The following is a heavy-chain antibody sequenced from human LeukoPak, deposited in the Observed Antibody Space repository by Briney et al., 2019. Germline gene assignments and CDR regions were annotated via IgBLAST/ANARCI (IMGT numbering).Heavy chain of an antibody. CDR2: IYYSGST. V-gene: IGHV4-30-4*01. CDR1: GGSISSGDYY. CDR3: ARSYYYYYGMDV. J-gene: IGHJ6*02. Sequence: SETLSLTCTVSGGSISSGDYYWSWIRQPPGKGLEWIGYIYYSGSTYYNPSLKSRVTISVYTSKNQFSLKLSSVTAADTAVYYCARSYYYYYGMDVWGQGTTVTVSS.